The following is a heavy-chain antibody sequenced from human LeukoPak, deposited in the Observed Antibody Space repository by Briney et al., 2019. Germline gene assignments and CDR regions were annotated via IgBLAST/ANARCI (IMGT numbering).Heavy chain of an antibody. CDR3: ARGIIPIDIVATIGAFDI. CDR1: GGPFSSYA. V-gene: IGHV1-69*04. CDR2: IIPILGIA. J-gene: IGHJ3*02. D-gene: IGHD5-12*01. Sequence: ASVKVSCKASGGPFSSYAISWVRQAPGQGLEWMGRIIPILGIANYAQKFQGRVTITADKSTSTAYMELSSLRSEDTAVYYCARGIIPIDIVATIGAFDIWGRGTMVTVSS.